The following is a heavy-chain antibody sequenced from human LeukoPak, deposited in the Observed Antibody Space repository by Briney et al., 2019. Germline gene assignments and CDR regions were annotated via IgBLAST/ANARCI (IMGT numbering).Heavy chain of an antibody. CDR1: GFTFSSYS. CDR2: ISSSSSTI. D-gene: IGHD3-3*01. V-gene: IGHV3-48*01. Sequence: GGSLRLSCAASGFTFSSYSMNWVRQAPGKGLEWVSYISSSSSTIYYADSVKGRFTISRDNAKNSLYLQMNSLRAEDTAVYYCARESYYDFWSGYHDYWGQGTLVTVSS. J-gene: IGHJ4*02. CDR3: ARESYYDFWSGYHDY.